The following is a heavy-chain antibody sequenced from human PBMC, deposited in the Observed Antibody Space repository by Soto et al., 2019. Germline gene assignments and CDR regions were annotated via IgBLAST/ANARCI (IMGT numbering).Heavy chain of an antibody. CDR3: ARDIVVLPGAMGAYLYYGMDV. CDR1: GGTFSSYA. D-gene: IGHD2-2*01. J-gene: IGHJ6*02. V-gene: IGHV1-69*01. CDR2: IIPIFGTA. Sequence: QVQLVQSGAEVKKPGSSVKVSCKASGGTFSSYAISWVRQAPGQGLEWMGGIIPIFGTANYAQKFQGRVTITADESTSTADMKLSSLTSEDTAVYYCARDIVVLPGAMGAYLYYGMDVWGQGTTVTVSS.